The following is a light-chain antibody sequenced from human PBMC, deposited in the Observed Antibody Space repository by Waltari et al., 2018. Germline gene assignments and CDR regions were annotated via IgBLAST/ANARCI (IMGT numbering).Light chain of an antibody. J-gene: IGKJ1*01. CDR3: QQYNHWPPWT. CDR1: QGLNTK. CDR2: DAS. Sequence: EVVMTQSPGTLSVSPGGTVTLSCRASQGLNTKLAWYQKKPGQPPRLLIYDASTRATGVPARFSGSGSGTDFILPISRLQSEDCAVYYCQQYNHWPPWTFGPGTRVEIK. V-gene: IGKV3-15*01.